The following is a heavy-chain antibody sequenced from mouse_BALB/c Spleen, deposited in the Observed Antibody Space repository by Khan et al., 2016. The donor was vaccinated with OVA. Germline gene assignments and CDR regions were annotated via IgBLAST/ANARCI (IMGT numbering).Heavy chain of an antibody. CDR1: GYTFTSYW. Sequence: QVRLQQSGAELAKPGASVKMSCKASGYTFTSYWMHWVKQRPGQGLEWIGYINPSTGYTEYNQRFKDKATLTADKSSSTAYMQLSSLTSEESAVYYCANHGSRYAWLTYWGQGTLVTVSA. CDR2: INPSTGYT. CDR3: ANHGSRYAWLTY. V-gene: IGHV1-7*01. D-gene: IGHD1-1*01. J-gene: IGHJ3*01.